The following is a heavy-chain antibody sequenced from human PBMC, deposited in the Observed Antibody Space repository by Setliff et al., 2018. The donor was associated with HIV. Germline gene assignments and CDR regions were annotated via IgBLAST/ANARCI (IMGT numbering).Heavy chain of an antibody. CDR2: IIPIFGTA. D-gene: IGHD6-19*01. CDR1: GGTFSSYA. Sequence: SVKVSCKASGGTFSSYAISWVRQAPGQGREWMGGIIPIFGTANYAQKFQGRVTITADESTSTAYMELSSLRSEDTAVYYCARAGASSGWYGWYFDYWGQGTLVTVSS. CDR3: ARAGASSGWYGWYFDY. J-gene: IGHJ4*02. V-gene: IGHV1-69*13.